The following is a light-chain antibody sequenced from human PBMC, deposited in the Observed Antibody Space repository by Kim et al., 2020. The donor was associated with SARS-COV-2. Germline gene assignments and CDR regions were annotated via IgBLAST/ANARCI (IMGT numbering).Light chain of an antibody. V-gene: IGLV3-19*01. CDR3: NSRDSSGNDLL. Sequence: GQKVRITGQGDSLRKYYAKWYQQKPRQAPILVIYGRDSRPTGIPDRFSASNSVNTASLTITGAQAEDEADYYCNSRDSSGNDLLFGGGTQLTVL. CDR1: SLRKYY. CDR2: GRD. J-gene: IGLJ3*02.